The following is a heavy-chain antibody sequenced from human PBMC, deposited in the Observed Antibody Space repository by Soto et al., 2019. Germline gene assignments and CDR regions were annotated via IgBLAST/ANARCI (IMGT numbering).Heavy chain of an antibody. CDR2: IYHSGST. CDR3: AIEKVGADSVHVFDI. D-gene: IGHD1-26*01. V-gene: IGHV4-4*02. J-gene: IGHJ3*02. CDR1: GGSISSSNW. Sequence: SETLSLTCAVSGGSISSSNWWSWVRQPPGKGLEWIGEIYHSGSTNYNPSLKSRVTISVDKSKNQFSLKLSSVTAADTALYYCAIEKVGADSVHVFDIWGQGTMVTVSS.